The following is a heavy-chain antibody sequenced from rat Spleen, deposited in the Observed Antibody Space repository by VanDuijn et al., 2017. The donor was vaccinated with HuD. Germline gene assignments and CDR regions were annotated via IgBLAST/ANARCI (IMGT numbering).Heavy chain of an antibody. J-gene: IGHJ1*01. CDR1: GFTFSNFD. V-gene: IGHV5-25*01. CDR3: ARAGYLRDWYFDF. D-gene: IGHD1-11*01. CDR2: ISSDGTNT. Sequence: EVQLVESGGGLVQPGRSLKLSCAASGFTFSNFDMAWVRQAPKKGLEWVAYISSDGTNTYYRDSVRGRFIISRDDAKSTLYLQMESLRSADTATYYCARAGYLRDWYFDFWGPGTMVTVSS.